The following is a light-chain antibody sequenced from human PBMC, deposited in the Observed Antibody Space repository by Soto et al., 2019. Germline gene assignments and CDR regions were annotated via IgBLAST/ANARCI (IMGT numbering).Light chain of an antibody. Sequence: QSALTQPPSASGSPGQSVTISCTGTSSDVGGGYNSVSWYQHHPGKVPKLMVYEVSKRPSGVPDRFYGSKSGNTASLTVSGLQAEDEADYFCSSYAGNNNLIFGGGTKVTV. V-gene: IGLV2-8*01. CDR2: EVS. CDR3: SSYAGNNNLI. CDR1: SSDVGGGYNS. J-gene: IGLJ2*01.